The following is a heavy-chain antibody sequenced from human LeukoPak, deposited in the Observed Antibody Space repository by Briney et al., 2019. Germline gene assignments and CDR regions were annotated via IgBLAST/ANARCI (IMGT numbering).Heavy chain of an antibody. CDR3: ARNSCSGGSCYDNRGYFDY. D-gene: IGHD2-15*01. J-gene: IGHJ4*02. CDR2: IYHTGST. Sequence: SETLSLTCAVSGGSISSNNWWSWVRQPPGKGLEWIGEIYHTGSTNYNPSLKSRVTISVDTSKNQFSLKLSSVTAADTAVYFCARNSCSGGSCYDNRGYFDYWGQGTLVTVSS. CDR1: GGSISSNNW. V-gene: IGHV4-4*02.